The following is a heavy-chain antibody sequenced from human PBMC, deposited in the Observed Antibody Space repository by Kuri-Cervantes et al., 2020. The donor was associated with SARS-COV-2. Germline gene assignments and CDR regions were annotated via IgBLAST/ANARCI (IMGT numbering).Heavy chain of an antibody. CDR1: GGSISSHY. CDR2: INHSGST. Sequence: SETLSLTCTVSGGSISSHYWSWIRQPPGKGLEWIGEINHSGSTNYNPSLKSRVTISVDTSKNQFSLKLNSVTAADTAVYYCAREASYQYMDVWGKGTTVTVSS. J-gene: IGHJ6*03. V-gene: IGHV4-34*01. CDR3: AREASYQYMDV. D-gene: IGHD3-16*02.